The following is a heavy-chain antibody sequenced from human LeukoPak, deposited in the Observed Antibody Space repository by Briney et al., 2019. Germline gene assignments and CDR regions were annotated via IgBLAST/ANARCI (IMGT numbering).Heavy chain of an antibody. Sequence: SETLSLTCTVSSGSISSSSYYWGWIRQPPGKGLEWIGSIYYSGSTYYNPSLKSRVTISVDTSKNQFSLKLSSVTAADTAVYYCARDALREGDAFDIWGQGTMVTVSS. CDR2: IYYSGST. J-gene: IGHJ3*02. D-gene: IGHD4-17*01. V-gene: IGHV4-39*07. CDR3: ARDALREGDAFDI. CDR1: SGSISSSSYY.